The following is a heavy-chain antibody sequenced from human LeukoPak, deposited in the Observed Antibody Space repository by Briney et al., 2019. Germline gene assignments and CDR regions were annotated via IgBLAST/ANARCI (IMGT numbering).Heavy chain of an antibody. D-gene: IGHD3-10*01. CDR1: GFTFSGSA. V-gene: IGHV3-73*01. CDR3: TTVRGVFDY. Sequence: GGALRLSCAASGFTFSGSAMHWVRQASGKGLEWVGRIRSKANSYATAYAASVKGRFTISRDDSKNTAYLQMNSLKTEDTAVYYCTTVRGVFDYWGQGTLVTVSS. CDR2: IRSKANSYAT. J-gene: IGHJ4*02.